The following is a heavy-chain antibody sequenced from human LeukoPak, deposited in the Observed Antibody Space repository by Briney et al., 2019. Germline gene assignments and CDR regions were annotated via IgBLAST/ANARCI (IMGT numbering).Heavy chain of an antibody. Sequence: ASVKVSFKASGYTFTTYGISWVRQAPGQGLEWMGWINPYNGNTDYAQKFQGRFTMTTDTSTSTAYMELRSLRSDDTAVYYCARELYGRFEYWGQGTLVTVSS. CDR3: ARELYGRFEY. J-gene: IGHJ4*02. D-gene: IGHD3-3*01. V-gene: IGHV1-18*01. CDR1: GYTFTTYG. CDR2: INPYNGNT.